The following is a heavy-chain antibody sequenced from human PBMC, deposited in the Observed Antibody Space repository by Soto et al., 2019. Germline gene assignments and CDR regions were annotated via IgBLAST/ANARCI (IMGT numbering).Heavy chain of an antibody. CDR2: IKEDGTEI. CDR3: VRSSGWTGDY. J-gene: IGHJ4*02. CDR1: GFTFSSHW. V-gene: IGHV3-7*04. Sequence: EVQLVESGGGLVQPGGSLRLSCVASGFTFSSHWMNWVRQVPGKGLEWVANIKEDGTEINYVDSVKGRFAISRDNAKNSLDLQMNSLRVDDTAVYLCVRSSGWTGDYWRQRILVPVSS. D-gene: IGHD3-10*01.